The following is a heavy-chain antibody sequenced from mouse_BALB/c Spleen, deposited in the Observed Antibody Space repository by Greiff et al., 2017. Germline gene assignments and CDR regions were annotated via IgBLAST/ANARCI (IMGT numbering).Heavy chain of an antibody. D-gene: IGHD2-1*01. Sequence: EVQLQESGPGLVKPSQSLSLTCSVTGYSITSGYYWNWIRQFPGNKLELMGYISYDGSNNSNPSLKNRISITLDTSKNQFFLKLNSVTTEDTATYCCAVGNRGYFDYWGQGTTLTVSS. J-gene: IGHJ2*01. CDR2: ISYDGSN. V-gene: IGHV3-6*02. CDR1: GYSITSGYY. CDR3: AVGNRGYFDY.